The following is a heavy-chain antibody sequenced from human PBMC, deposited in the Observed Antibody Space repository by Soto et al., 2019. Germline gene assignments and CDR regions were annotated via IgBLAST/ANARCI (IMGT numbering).Heavy chain of an antibody. Sequence: SGTTMINPTQTLTLTCTISRFTLSTNAMGLSWIRQPPGKALEWLALINWTADKRYSPSLKSRLTITKDTSKNKKLLIMTSMDPMDTATYYGAHMSVGDESYFHYYGRDVWCQGPTVTVSS. CDR3: AHMSVGDESYFHYYGRDV. D-gene: IGHD1-26*01. V-gene: IGHV2-5*01. J-gene: IGHJ6*02. CDR1: RFTLSTNAMG. CDR2: INWTADK.